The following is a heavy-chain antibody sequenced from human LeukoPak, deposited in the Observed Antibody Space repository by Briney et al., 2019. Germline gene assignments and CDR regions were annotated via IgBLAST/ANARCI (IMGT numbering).Heavy chain of an antibody. D-gene: IGHD1-26*01. V-gene: IGHV2-70*11. CDR1: GFSLSTSGMC. CDR3: ARSTSGWELLGAFDI. CDR2: IDWDDDK. J-gene: IGHJ3*02. Sequence: SGPALVKPTQTLTLTCTFSGFSLSTSGMCVSWIRQPPGKALEWLARIDWDDDKYYSTSLKTRLTISKDTSKNQVVLTMTNMDPVDTATYYCARSTSGWELLGAFDIWGQGTMVTVSS.